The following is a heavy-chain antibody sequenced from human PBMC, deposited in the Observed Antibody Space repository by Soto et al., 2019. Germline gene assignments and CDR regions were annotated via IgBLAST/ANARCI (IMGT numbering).Heavy chain of an antibody. D-gene: IGHD3-10*01. Sequence: QVQLVQSGAEVKKPGSSVKVSCKASGGTFSSYAISWVRQALGQGLEWMGGIIPIFGTANYAQKFQGRVTITADESTSTAYMELSSLRSEDTAVYYCARVIVGSGSRGMDVWGQGTTVTVSS. CDR1: GGTFSSYA. V-gene: IGHV1-69*01. J-gene: IGHJ6*02. CDR2: IIPIFGTA. CDR3: ARVIVGSGSRGMDV.